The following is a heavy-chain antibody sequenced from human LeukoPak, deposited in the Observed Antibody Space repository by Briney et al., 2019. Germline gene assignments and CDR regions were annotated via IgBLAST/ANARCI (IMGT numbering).Heavy chain of an antibody. J-gene: IGHJ3*02. Sequence: GGSLSLSCAASGFTFDEYGMSWVRRAPGKGRERVTAINWNGDSTSYVGSVNGRFTIPRDNAKHSLYLQVNSLRDDDTALYYCARLYISSFQSPHRGDAFDIWGQGTMVTVSS. CDR2: INWNGDST. V-gene: IGHV3-20*04. CDR3: ARLYISSFQSPHRGDAFDI. D-gene: IGHD6-13*01. CDR1: GFTFDEYG.